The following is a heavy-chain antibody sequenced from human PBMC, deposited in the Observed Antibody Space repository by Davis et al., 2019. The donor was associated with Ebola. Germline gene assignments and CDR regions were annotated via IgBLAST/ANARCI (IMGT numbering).Heavy chain of an antibody. CDR2: ISAYNGNT. CDR1: GYTFTSYG. D-gene: IGHD5-12*01. CDR3: ARLGVATILGFDY. Sequence: AASVKVSCKASGYTFTSYGISWVRQAPGQGLEWMGWISAYNGNTNYAQKFQGRVTMTRNTSISTAYMELSSLRSEDTAVYYCARLGVATILGFDYWGQGTLVTVSS. V-gene: IGHV1-18*01. J-gene: IGHJ4*02.